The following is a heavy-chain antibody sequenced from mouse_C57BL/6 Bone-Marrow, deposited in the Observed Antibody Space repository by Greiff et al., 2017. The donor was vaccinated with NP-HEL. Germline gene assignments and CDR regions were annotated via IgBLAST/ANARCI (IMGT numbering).Heavy chain of an antibody. CDR3: ARNPLLRSYAMDY. CDR2: IWTGGGT. J-gene: IGHJ4*01. V-gene: IGHV2-9-1*01. CDR1: GFSLTSYA. Sequence: VKLVESGPGLVAPSQSLSITCTVSGFSLTSYAISWVRQPPGKGLEWLGVIWTGGGTNYNSALKSRLSISKDNSKSQVFLKMNSLQTDDTARYYCARNPLLRSYAMDYWGQGTSVTVSS. D-gene: IGHD1-1*01.